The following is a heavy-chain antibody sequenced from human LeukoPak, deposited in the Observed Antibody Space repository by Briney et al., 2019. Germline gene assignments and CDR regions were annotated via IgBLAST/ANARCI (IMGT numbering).Heavy chain of an antibody. CDR3: ASSSGYSFDY. J-gene: IGHJ4*02. D-gene: IGHD6-19*01. Sequence: ASLKVSCKASGYTFTGYYMHWVRQAPGQGLEWMGWINPNSGGTNYAQKFRGSVTMTSDTSISTAYMELSRLRSDDTAVYYCASSSGYSFDYWGQGTLVTVSS. CDR1: GYTFTGYY. CDR2: INPNSGGT. V-gene: IGHV1-2*02.